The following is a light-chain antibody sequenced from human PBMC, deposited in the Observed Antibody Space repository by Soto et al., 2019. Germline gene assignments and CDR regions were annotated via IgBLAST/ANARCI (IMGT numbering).Light chain of an antibody. CDR1: QSVSSSY. CDR2: DAS. V-gene: IGKV3-20*01. J-gene: IGKJ1*01. CDR3: QQYDSSWT. Sequence: EIVLTQSPGTLSLSPGERATLSCRASQSVSSSYLAWYQQKPGQAPRLLIYDASSRATDIPDRFSGSGSGTDFTLTISRLEPEDFAVYYCQQYDSSWTFGQGTKVEIK.